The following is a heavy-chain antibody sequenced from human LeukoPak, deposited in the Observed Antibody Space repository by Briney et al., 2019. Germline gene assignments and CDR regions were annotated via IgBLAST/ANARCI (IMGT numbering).Heavy chain of an antibody. Sequence: GASVKVSCKASGYTFTGHYIHWVRQAPGQGLEWMGWIHPNTGGTKYAQKFQGRVTMTRDTSISTAYMELSRLRSDDTAVYYCARGDFWSDFDYWGQGTLVTVSS. CDR2: IHPNTGGT. V-gene: IGHV1-2*02. D-gene: IGHD3-3*01. J-gene: IGHJ4*02. CDR1: GYTFTGHY. CDR3: ARGDFWSDFDY.